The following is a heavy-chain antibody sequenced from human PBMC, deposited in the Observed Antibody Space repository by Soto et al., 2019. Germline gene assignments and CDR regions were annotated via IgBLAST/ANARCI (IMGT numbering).Heavy chain of an antibody. D-gene: IGHD6-13*01. CDR2: ISYDSTKT. J-gene: IGHJ6*02. V-gene: IGHV3-30*03. CDR1: GCTFNSYG. Sequence: GSLRLSCAASGCTFNSYGMHWVRQGPGNGLEWVAFISYDSTKTYYADSVKVRFTISRDNSNSALYVQMNSLTGEDTAVYYCARNRSAWSDFQYYSLDVWGQGTKVTVYS. CDR3: ARNRSAWSDFQYYSLDV.